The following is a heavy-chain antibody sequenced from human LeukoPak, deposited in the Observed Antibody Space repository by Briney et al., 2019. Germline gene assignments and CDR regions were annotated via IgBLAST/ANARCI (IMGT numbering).Heavy chain of an antibody. V-gene: IGHV3-30*02. J-gene: IGHJ4*02. CDR1: GFTFSSYG. Sequence: GGSLRLSCASSGFTFSSYGMHWVRQAPGQGLEWVAFIRYDGSYKYYADSVKGRFTISRDNSKNTLYLQMNSLRAEDTAVYYCARVYQGVSLFDGIDYWGQGTLVTVSS. D-gene: IGHD3-10*01. CDR2: IRYDGSYK. CDR3: ARVYQGVSLFDGIDY.